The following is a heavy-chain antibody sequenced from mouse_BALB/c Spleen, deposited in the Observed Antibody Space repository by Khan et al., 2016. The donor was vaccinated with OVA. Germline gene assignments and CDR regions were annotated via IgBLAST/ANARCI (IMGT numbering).Heavy chain of an antibody. CDR3: ARKDYYDYDPFPY. Sequence: EVKLLESGPGLVKPSQSLSLTCTVTGYSITSEYAWNWIRQFPGNKLEWMGYINYNGNTRFNPSLKSRASITRDTSKNQFFLQLNPVTTEDTAAYYCARKDYYDYDPFPYWGQGTLVTVSA. D-gene: IGHD2-4*01. V-gene: IGHV3-2*02. J-gene: IGHJ3*01. CDR2: INYNGNT. CDR1: GYSITSEYA.